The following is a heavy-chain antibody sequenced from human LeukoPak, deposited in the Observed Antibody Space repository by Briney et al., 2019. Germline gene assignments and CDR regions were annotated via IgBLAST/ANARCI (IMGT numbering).Heavy chain of an antibody. CDR2: IYYSGST. D-gene: IGHD3-22*01. J-gene: IGHJ5*02. CDR3: ARLDYDSSGYYLARNWFDP. Sequence: SETLSLTCTVSGDSISNYYWSWIRQPPGKGLEWIGYIYYSGSTNYNPSLKSRVTISVDTSKNQFSLKLSSVTAADTAVYYCARLDYDSSGYYLARNWFDPWGQGTLVTVSS. CDR1: GDSISNYY. V-gene: IGHV4-59*08.